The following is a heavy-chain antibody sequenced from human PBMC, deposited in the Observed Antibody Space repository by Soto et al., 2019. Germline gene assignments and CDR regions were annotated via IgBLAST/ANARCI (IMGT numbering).Heavy chain of an antibody. D-gene: IGHD3-22*01. CDR3: ARDQLYYNDISGRPLNAFDV. CDR1: GFTFRNYG. CDR2: IGIGSSTK. Sequence: GGSLRLSCAASGFTFRNYGMNWVRQAPGKGLEWVSYIGIGSSTKYYADSVKGRFTISRDNVKNSLYLQMNSLRAEDTAVYYCARDQLYYNDISGRPLNAFDVWGQGTTVTVSS. V-gene: IGHV3-48*01. J-gene: IGHJ3*01.